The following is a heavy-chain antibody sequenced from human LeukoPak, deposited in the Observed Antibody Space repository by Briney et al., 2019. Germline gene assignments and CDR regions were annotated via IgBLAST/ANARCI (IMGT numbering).Heavy chain of an antibody. J-gene: IGHJ4*02. CDR1: GYTFTAYY. Sequence: ASVKVSCKASGYTFTAYYMHWVRQAPGQGLEWMGWTNPNSGGTKYAQKFQGRVTMTRDTSVSTVYMELRSLRSDDTAVYFCARGADTGSYGSLVYFDYWGQGTLVTVSS. D-gene: IGHD3-16*01. CDR3: ARGADTGSYGSLVYFDY. CDR2: TNPNSGGT. V-gene: IGHV1-2*02.